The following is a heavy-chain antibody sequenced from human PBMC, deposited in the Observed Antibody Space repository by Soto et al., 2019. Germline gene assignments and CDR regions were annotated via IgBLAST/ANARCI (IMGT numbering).Heavy chain of an antibody. Sequence: QGLEWMGWINAYNGNTGYAQKFQGRVTMTRNTSTSTAYMELSSLRSEDTAVYYCATDISTYYYGSGSPWFDPWGQGTLVTVSS. CDR3: ATDISTYYYGSGSPWFDP. CDR2: INAYNGNT. V-gene: IGHV1-8*01. J-gene: IGHJ5*02. D-gene: IGHD3-10*01.